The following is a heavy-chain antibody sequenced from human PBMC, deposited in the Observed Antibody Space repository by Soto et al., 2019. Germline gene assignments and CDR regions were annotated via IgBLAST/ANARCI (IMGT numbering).Heavy chain of an antibody. D-gene: IGHD3-3*01. CDR3: ARGRTIFGVDKFDY. Sequence: LSLTCAVYGGSFSGYYWSWIRQPPGKGLEWIGEINHSGSTNYNPSLKSRVTISVDTSKNQFALKLSSVTAADTAVYYCARGRTIFGVDKFDYWGQGTLVTVSS. J-gene: IGHJ4*02. CDR1: GGSFSGYY. CDR2: INHSGST. V-gene: IGHV4-34*01.